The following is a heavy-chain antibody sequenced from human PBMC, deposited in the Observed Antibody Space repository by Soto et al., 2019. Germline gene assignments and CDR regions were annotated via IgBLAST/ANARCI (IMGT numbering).Heavy chain of an antibody. CDR1: GGSISSYY. J-gene: IGHJ6*02. CDR3: ARAQYSSSSNVYYYYYGMDV. D-gene: IGHD6-6*01. CDR2: IYYSGST. V-gene: IGHV4-59*01. Sequence: SETLSLTCTVSGGSISSYYWSWIRQPPGKGLEWIGYIYYSGSTNYNPSLKSRVTISVDTSKNQFSLKLSSVTAADTAVYYCARAQYSSSSNVYYYYYGMDVWGQGTTVPSP.